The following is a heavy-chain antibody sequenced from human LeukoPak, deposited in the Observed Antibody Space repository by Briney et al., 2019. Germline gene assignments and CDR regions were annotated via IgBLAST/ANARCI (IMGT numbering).Heavy chain of an antibody. J-gene: IGHJ4*02. D-gene: IGHD1-1*01. CDR2: INAYNGNT. V-gene: IGHV1-18*04. Sequence: ASVKVSCKASGYTFTSYGFSWVRQAPGPGLESMGWINAYNGNTNYAQKLQGRVTMTTDTSTSTAYLELRSLRFDDTAVYYCARRQGTTLSFDYWGQGTLVTVSS. CDR3: ARRQGTTLSFDY. CDR1: GYTFTSYG.